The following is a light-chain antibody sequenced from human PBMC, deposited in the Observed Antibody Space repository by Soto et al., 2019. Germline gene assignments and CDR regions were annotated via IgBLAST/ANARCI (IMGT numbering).Light chain of an antibody. CDR2: MAT. CDR3: QQYSTFGYT. V-gene: IGKV1-5*03. CDR1: ESIKSW. J-gene: IGKJ2*01. Sequence: DIQMTQSPSTLSASVGDRVTITCRASESIKSWLAWYQQKPGEAPRVLIYMATSLENGVPARFSGSGSGTQFTLTISSLQPEDFATYYCQQYSTFGYTFGQGTKLEIK.